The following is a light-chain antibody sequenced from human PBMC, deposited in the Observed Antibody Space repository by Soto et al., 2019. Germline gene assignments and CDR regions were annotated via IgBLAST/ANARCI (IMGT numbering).Light chain of an antibody. Sequence: SCTGTSSDVGSYNLVSWYQQHPGKAPKLMIYEGSKRPSGVSNRFSGSKSGNTASLTISGVQAEDEAEYYCCSYAGSSVAFGGGTKVTVL. J-gene: IGLJ2*01. CDR2: EGS. V-gene: IGLV2-23*01. CDR1: SSDVGSYNL. CDR3: CSYAGSSVA.